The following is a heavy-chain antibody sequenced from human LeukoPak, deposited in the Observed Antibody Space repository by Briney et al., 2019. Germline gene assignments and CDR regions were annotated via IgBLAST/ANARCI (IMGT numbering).Heavy chain of an antibody. CDR2: INHSGGT. Sequence: SETLSLTCAVYGGSFSGYYWSWIRQPPGKGLEWIGEINHSGGTKYNPSLKSRVTISVDTPKNQFSLKLSSVTAADTAMYYCARVKDPGGYYYYYYMDVWGKGTTVTISS. J-gene: IGHJ6*03. V-gene: IGHV4-34*01. CDR3: ARVKDPGGYYYYYYMDV. CDR1: GGSFSGYY. D-gene: IGHD3-16*01.